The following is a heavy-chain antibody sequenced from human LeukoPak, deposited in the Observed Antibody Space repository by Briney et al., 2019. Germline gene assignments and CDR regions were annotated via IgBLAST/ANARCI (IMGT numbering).Heavy chain of an antibody. V-gene: IGHV3-23*01. CDR1: GFTFSSFA. Sequence: GGSLRLSCAASGFTFSSFAMTWVRQAPGKGLEWVSGFDGNGPNTYYADSVKGRWTISRDNSRNTLYLEMNSLRPEDTAIYYCAKPRTTGLGWTQFDYWGQGSLVTVSS. J-gene: IGHJ4*02. D-gene: IGHD2-8*02. CDR3: AKPRTTGLGWTQFDY. CDR2: FDGNGPNT.